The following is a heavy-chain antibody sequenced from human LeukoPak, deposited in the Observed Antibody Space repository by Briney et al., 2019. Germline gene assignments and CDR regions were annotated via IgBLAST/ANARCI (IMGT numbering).Heavy chain of an antibody. Sequence: GVSEEVSCRACGHTFTSYDIKGVPHSSRRGREGMGLLNSNSGHKGDAQKFQGRVTMTRNTSISTAYMELSSLRSEDTAVYYCARSRSLTGFVRNWFDPWGQGTLVTVSS. CDR1: GHTFTSYD. CDR3: ARSRSLTGFVRNWFDP. CDR2: LNSNSGHK. V-gene: IGHV1-8*01. D-gene: IGHD3-9*01. J-gene: IGHJ5*02.